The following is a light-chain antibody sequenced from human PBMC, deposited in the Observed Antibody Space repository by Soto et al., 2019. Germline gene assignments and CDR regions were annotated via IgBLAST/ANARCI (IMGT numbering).Light chain of an antibody. J-gene: IGKJ4*01. CDR1: QGISTW. CDR3: QQANSFPVT. Sequence: DIQMTQSPSSVSASVGDRVTITCRASQGISTWLAWYQQKPGNAPKLLIYAASSLQSGVPSRFRGSESGTDVTLTISSLQPEGVAPYDCQQANSFPVTFGGGTKVEIK. V-gene: IGKV1D-12*01. CDR2: AAS.